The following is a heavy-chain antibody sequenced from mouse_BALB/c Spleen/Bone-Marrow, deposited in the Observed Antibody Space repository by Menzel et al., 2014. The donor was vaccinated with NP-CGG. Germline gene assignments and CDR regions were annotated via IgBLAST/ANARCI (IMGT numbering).Heavy chain of an antibody. J-gene: IGHJ3*01. V-gene: IGHV5-17*02. CDR1: GFGFSSFG. CDR2: ISSGSSTV. Sequence: EVKLMESGGGLVQPGGSRKLSCAASGFGFSSFGMHWVRQAPEKGLEWVAYISSGSSTVYYADTVKGRFTISRDNPKNTLFLQMTSLRSEDTAMYYCARGGNYAWFAYWGQGTLVTVSA. CDR3: ARGGNYAWFAY. D-gene: IGHD2-1*01.